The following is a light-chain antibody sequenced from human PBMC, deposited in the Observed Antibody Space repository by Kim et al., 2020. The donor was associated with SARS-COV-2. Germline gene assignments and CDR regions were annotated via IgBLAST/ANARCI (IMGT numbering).Light chain of an antibody. CDR1: KLEEKF. CDR3: QTWDSSTVV. V-gene: IGLV3-1*01. J-gene: IGLJ3*02. Sequence: SYELTQPPSVSVSPGQAASITCSGDKLEEKFASWFQQKPGQSPVLVIYEDTKRPSGIPERISGSTSGNTATLTISGTKAMDEADYYCQTWDSSTVVFGGG. CDR2: EDT.